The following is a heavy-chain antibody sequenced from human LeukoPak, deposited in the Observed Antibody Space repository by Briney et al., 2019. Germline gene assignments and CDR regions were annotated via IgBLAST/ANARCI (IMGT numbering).Heavy chain of an antibody. CDR3: ASSGGGYVLDS. CDR2: MYYSGST. V-gene: IGHV4-59*08. CDR1: GGSISSYY. J-gene: IGHJ4*02. Sequence: PSETLSLTCTVSGGSISSYYWNWIRQPPGKGLEWIGYMYYSGSTYYNPSLKSRVTMSVDMSKNQFSLKLSSVTAADTAVYYCASSGGGYVLDSWGQATLVTVSS. D-gene: IGHD5-12*01.